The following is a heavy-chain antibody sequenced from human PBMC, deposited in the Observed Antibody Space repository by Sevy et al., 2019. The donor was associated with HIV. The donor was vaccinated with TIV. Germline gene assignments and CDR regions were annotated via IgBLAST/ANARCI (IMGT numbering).Heavy chain of an antibody. J-gene: IGHJ4*02. CDR3: ARALGSSSWYGGYYFDY. Sequence: QSQTLSLTCAISGDSVSSNSAAWNWIRQSPSRGLEWLGRTYYRSKWYNDYAVSVKSRITINPDTSKNQFSLQLNSVTPEDTAVYYCARALGSSSWYGGYYFDYWGQRTLVTVSS. D-gene: IGHD6-13*01. CDR2: TYYRSKWYN. CDR1: GDSVSSNSAA. V-gene: IGHV6-1*01.